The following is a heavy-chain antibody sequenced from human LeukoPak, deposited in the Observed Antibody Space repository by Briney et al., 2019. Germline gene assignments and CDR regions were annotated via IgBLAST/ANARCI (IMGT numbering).Heavy chain of an antibody. CDR1: GYTFTGYY. J-gene: IGHJ4*02. V-gene: IGHV1-2*02. CDR2: INPNSGDT. Sequence: ASVKVSCKASGYTFTGYYMHWVRQAPGQGLEWMGWINPNSGDTKNAQKFQGGVTMTRDTSISTVYMELSRLRSDDTAVYYCARDWVYQRDYDGYWGQGTLVTVSS. D-gene: IGHD4-17*01. CDR3: ARDWVYQRDYDGY.